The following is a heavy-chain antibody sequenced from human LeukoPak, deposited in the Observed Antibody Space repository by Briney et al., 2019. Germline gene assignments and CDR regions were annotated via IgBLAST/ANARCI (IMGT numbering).Heavy chain of an antibody. CDR1: GFTFSSYW. V-gene: IGHV3-7*03. J-gene: IGHJ4*02. D-gene: IGHD3-22*01. Sequence: GGSLRLSCEVSGFTFSSYWMNWVRQAPGKGLEWVANIKQDGSDKYYVDSVKGRFTISRDNAKNSLYLQMNSLKTEDTAVYYCTRPSYDSGVSGVVYWGQGTLVTVSS. CDR3: TRPSYDSGVSGVVY. CDR2: IKQDGSDK.